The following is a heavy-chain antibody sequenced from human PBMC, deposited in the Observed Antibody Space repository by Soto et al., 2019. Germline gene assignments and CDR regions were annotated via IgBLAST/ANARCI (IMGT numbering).Heavy chain of an antibody. D-gene: IGHD3-22*01. J-gene: IGHJ4*02. V-gene: IGHV3-74*03. Sequence: EVQLVESGGGLVQPGGSLRLSCAASGFTFSNYWMHWVRQAPGPGLVWVSRINNDGSSATYADSVEGRFTIARDNAKSTLYLQMNRLRAEDTAVYCCASSGYYLPFDYWGQGTLVTVSS. CDR2: INNDGSSA. CDR1: GFTFSNYW. CDR3: ASSGYYLPFDY.